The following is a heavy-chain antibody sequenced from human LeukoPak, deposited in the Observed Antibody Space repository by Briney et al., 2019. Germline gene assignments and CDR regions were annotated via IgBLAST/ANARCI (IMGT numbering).Heavy chain of an antibody. CDR2: ISSSDSTI. V-gene: IGHV3-48*03. J-gene: IGHJ4*02. D-gene: IGHD4-11*01. CDR1: GFTFSSYE. Sequence: GGSLRLSCAASGFTFSSYEMNWVRQAPGKGLEWVSYISSSDSTIYYADSVKGRFTISRDNAKNSLYLQMNSLRAEDTAVYYCARDGGHDYNNGGPDYWGQGTLVTVSS. CDR3: ARDGGHDYNNGGPDY.